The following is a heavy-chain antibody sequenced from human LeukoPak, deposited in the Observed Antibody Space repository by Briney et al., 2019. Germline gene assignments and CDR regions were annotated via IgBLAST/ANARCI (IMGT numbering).Heavy chain of an antibody. CDR3: ARENVPSTTWVGLRLRRRLNSYFDY. J-gene: IGHJ4*02. Sequence: GRSLTLSCAPPTFTFSSYWTSWVRQAPGKGLEWVANIKRVGIENYDVDFVKGRFTISRDNARNSLYLQMNSLRAENTAVYYCARENVPSTTWVGLRLRRRLNSYFDYWGQGTLVTVSS. V-gene: IGHV3-7*01. CDR1: TFTFSSYW. D-gene: IGHD5-12*01. CDR2: IKRVGIEN.